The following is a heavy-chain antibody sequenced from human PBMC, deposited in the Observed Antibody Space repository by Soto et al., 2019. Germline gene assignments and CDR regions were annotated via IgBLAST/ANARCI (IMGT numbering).Heavy chain of an antibody. CDR2: IKQDGSEK. D-gene: IGHD2-2*01. CDR1: GFTFSSYR. Sequence: GGSLRLSCAASGFTFSSYRMSWVRQAPGKGLEWVANIKQDGSEKYYVDSVKGRFTISRDNAKNSLYLQMNSLRAEDTAVYYCARDPASSTSWYYYYYYMDVWGKGTTVTV. CDR3: ARDPASSTSWYYYYYYMDV. V-gene: IGHV3-7*01. J-gene: IGHJ6*03.